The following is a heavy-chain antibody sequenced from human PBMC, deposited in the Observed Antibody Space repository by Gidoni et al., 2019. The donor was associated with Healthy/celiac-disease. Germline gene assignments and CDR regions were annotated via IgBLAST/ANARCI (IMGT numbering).Heavy chain of an antibody. CDR2: IRSKANSYAT. J-gene: IGHJ6*03. D-gene: IGHD3-16*01. CDR3: IVRGKDYMDV. V-gene: IGHV3-73*02. Sequence: EVQLVESGGGLVQPGGSLKLSCAASGFTFSGSAMHWVRQASGKGLEWVGRIRSKANSYATAYAASVKGRFTISRDDSKNTAYLQMNSLKTEDTAVYYCIVRGKDYMDVWGKGTTVTVSS. CDR1: GFTFSGSA.